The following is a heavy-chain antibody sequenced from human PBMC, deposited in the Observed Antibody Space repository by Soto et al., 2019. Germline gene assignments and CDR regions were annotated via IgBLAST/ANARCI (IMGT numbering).Heavy chain of an antibody. CDR1: GYTFTSYA. D-gene: IGHD3-10*01. V-gene: IGHV1-3*01. J-gene: IGHJ6*02. CDR2: INAGNGNT. CDR3: ARWPAGIEEIYSDGMDV. Sequence: ASVKVSCKASGYTFTSYAMHWVRQAPGQRLEWMGWINAGNGNTKYSQKFQGRVTITRDTSASTAYMELSSLRYEDTAVYYCARWPAGIEEIYSDGMDVWGQGTTVTVSS.